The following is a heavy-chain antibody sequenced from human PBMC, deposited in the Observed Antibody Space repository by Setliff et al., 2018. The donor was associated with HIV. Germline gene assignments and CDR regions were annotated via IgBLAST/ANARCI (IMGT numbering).Heavy chain of an antibody. J-gene: IGHJ4*02. CDR3: AKGGRSRYTSSGPFDY. Sequence: GGSLRLSCAASGFTLSTYVMSWVRQAPGKGLEWVSGISGSGGNTYFADSVKGRFTISRDNSKSTLYLQMNSLRVEDTALYYCAKGGRSRYTSSGPFDYWGQGALVTVSS. D-gene: IGHD6-13*01. V-gene: IGHV3-23*01. CDR1: GFTLSTYV. CDR2: ISGSGGNT.